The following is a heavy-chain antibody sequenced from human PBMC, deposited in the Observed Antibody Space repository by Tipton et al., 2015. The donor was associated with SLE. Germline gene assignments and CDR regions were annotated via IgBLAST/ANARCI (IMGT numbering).Heavy chain of an antibody. CDR3: ARRHYSSSWYDAFDI. V-gene: IGHV3-21*04. J-gene: IGHJ3*02. CDR2: ISSSSSYI. D-gene: IGHD6-13*01. Sequence: SLRLSCAASGFTFSSYSMNWVRQAPGKGLEWVSSISSSSSYIYYADSVKGRFTISRDNAKNSLYLQMNSLRAEDTALYHCARRHYSSSWYDAFDIWGQGTMVTVSS. CDR1: GFTFSSYS.